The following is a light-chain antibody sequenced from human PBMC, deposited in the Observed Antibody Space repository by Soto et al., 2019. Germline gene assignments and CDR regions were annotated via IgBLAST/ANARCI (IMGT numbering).Light chain of an antibody. Sequence: ILITQSPSSLSETTGDRVTITCRASQGISSYLAWYQQKPGKAPKLLIYAASTLQSGVPSRFSGSGSGTDFTLTISCLQSEDFATYYCQQYYSYPRTLGQGTKVDIK. J-gene: IGKJ1*01. V-gene: IGKV1-8*01. CDR2: AAS. CDR1: QGISSY. CDR3: QQYYSYPRT.